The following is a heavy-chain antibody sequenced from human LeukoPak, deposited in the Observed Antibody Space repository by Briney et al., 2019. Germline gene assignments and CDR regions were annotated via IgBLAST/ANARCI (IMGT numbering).Heavy chain of an antibody. CDR1: GGSISSYY. J-gene: IGHJ4*02. Sequence: SETLSLTCTVSGGSISSYYWSWIRQPSGKGLEWIGCIYYSGSTNCSPSLKSRVTISVDTSKNQFSLKLSSVTAADTAVYYCARDLHGERAAAGIGYWGQGTLVTVSS. CDR2: IYYSGST. D-gene: IGHD6-13*01. CDR3: ARDLHGERAAAGIGY. V-gene: IGHV4-59*01.